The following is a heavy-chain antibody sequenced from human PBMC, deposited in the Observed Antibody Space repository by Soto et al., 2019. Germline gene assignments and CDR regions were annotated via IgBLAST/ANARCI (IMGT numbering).Heavy chain of an antibody. J-gene: IGHJ6*02. CDR2: INAGNGNA. D-gene: IGHD2-2*01. CDR3: ARAVVVVPAAFYGMDV. CDR1: GYTFTSYA. V-gene: IGHV1-3*01. Sequence: QVQLVQSGAEVKKPGASVKVSCEASGYTFTSYAIHWVRQAPGQRLEWMGWINAGNGNAKYSQKFQGRVTNTRDTSASTAYMELSSLKSEDTAVYYCARAVVVVPAAFYGMDVWGQGTTVTVSS.